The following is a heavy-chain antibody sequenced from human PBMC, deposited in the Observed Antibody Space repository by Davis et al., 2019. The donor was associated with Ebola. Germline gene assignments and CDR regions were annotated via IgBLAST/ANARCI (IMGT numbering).Heavy chain of an antibody. D-gene: IGHD3-16*02. J-gene: IGHJ3*02. CDR3: ARRTTFGGVVVADAFDI. CDR1: GGSMNTGVYL. Sequence: MPSETLSLTCTISGGSMNTGVYLWGWIRQHPGKGLEWIGHISYSGVTHYNPSLAGRITMSVDTSKNQFSLNLSSVTAADTAVYYCARRTTFGGVVVADAFDIWGQGSMVTVSS. V-gene: IGHV4-31*03. CDR2: ISYSGVT.